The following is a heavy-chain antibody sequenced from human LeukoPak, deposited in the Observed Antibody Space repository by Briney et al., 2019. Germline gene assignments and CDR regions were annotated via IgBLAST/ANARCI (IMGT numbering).Heavy chain of an antibody. CDR1: GFTFRSFG. D-gene: IGHD3/OR15-3a*01. J-gene: IGHJ4*02. CDR3: ARGIGRNFDY. CDR2: IWYDGNTK. V-gene: IGHV3-33*01. Sequence: GGSLRLSCAASGFTFRSFGMHWVRQTPGKGLECVAVIWYDGNTKQYADSVKGRFTISRDNSNNTLYLDMNSLRPEDTGVYYCARGIGRNFDYWGQGTLVTVSS.